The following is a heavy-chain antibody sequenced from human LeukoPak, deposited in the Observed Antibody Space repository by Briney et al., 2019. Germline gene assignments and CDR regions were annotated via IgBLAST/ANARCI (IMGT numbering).Heavy chain of an antibody. Sequence: ASVNVSCKASGYTFTSYGISWVRQAPGQGLEWMGWISAYNGNTNYAQKLQGRVTMTTDTSTSTAYMELRSLRSDDTAVYYCARGSSITMTSWFDPWGQGTLVTVSS. CDR1: GYTFTSYG. D-gene: IGHD3-22*01. CDR3: ARGSSITMTSWFDP. J-gene: IGHJ5*02. V-gene: IGHV1-18*01. CDR2: ISAYNGNT.